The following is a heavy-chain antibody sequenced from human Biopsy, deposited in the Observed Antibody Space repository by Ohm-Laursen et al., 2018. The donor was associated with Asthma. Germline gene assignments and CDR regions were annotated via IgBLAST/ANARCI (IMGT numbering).Heavy chain of an antibody. CDR2: INAGNGNT. V-gene: IGHV1-3*01. CDR3: ARTYYDFLTGQVNDAFAT. D-gene: IGHD3-9*01. J-gene: IGHJ3*02. CDR1: GYTFISYA. Sequence: SVKVSCNASGYTFISYAIHWVRQAPGQRLEWMGWINAGNGNTKYSQKFQGRVTITRDTSASTAYMELSSLRSEDTAVYYCARTYYDFLTGQVNDAFATGARGQWSPSL.